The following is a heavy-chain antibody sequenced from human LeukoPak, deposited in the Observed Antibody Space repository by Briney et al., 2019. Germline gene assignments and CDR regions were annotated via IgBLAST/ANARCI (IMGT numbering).Heavy chain of an antibody. CDR3: AAPSRIQLDY. CDR2: IVVGSGNT. D-gene: IGHD5-18*01. Sequence: SVKVSCKASGFTFTSSAVQWVRQARGRRLEWIGWIVVGSGNTNYAQMFQGRVTITRDMSTSTAYMELSSLRSGDTAVYYCAAPSRIQLDYWGQGTLVTVSS. V-gene: IGHV1-58*01. CDR1: GFTFTSSA. J-gene: IGHJ4*02.